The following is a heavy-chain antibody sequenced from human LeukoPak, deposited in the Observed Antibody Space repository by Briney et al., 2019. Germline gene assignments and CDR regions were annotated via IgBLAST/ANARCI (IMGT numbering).Heavy chain of an antibody. J-gene: IGHJ6*03. V-gene: IGHV5-51*01. D-gene: IGHD2-2*01. CDR2: IYPGDSDT. CDR3: ARQGCSSTSCYYYYYMDV. CDR1: GYSFTSYW. Sequence: GESLKISCKGSGYSFTSYWIGWVRQMPGKGLEWMGSIYPGDSDTRYSPSFQGQVTISADKSISTAYLQWSSLKSSDTAMYYCARQGCSSTSCYYYYYMDVWGKGTTVTVSS.